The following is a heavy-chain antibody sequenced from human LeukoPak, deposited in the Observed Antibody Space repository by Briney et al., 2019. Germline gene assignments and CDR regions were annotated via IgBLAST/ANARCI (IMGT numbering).Heavy chain of an antibody. CDR3: ARNNGMDV. CDR1: GFALSSHW. CDR2: VNRDGSET. V-gene: IGHV3-7*03. J-gene: IGHJ6*02. Sequence: GGSLRLSCAASGFALSSHWMTWVRQVPGRGPEWVANVNRDGSETYFLDSVKGRFTITKDNAKNSLYLQMNSLRAEDTALYHCARNNGMDVWGQGTTVIVSS.